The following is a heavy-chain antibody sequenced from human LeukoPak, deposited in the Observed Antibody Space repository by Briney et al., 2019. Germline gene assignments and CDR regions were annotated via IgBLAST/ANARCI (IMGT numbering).Heavy chain of an antibody. CDR1: GRSVSSYA. V-gene: IGHV1-69*13. CDR3: ARDGGNDAFDI. J-gene: IGHJ3*02. CDR2: IIPIFGTA. Sequence: SVTVSCKASGRSVSSYAIGRVRQAPGQWLEWMGGIIPIFGTANYAQKFQGRVTITADESTSTAYMELSSLRSEDTAVYYCARDGGNDAFDIWGQGTMVTVSS. D-gene: IGHD4-23*01.